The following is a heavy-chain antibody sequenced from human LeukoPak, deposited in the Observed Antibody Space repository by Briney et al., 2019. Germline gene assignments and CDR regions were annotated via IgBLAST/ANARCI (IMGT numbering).Heavy chain of an antibody. Sequence: ASVTVSCKASGCTFTSYGISWVRQAPGQGLEWMGWISAYNGNTNYAQKLQGRVTMTTDTSTSTAYMELRSLRSDDTAVYYCASRVGATTATDAFDIWGQGTMVTVSS. J-gene: IGHJ3*02. V-gene: IGHV1-18*01. CDR2: ISAYNGNT. CDR3: ASRVGATTATDAFDI. D-gene: IGHD1-26*01. CDR1: GCTFTSYG.